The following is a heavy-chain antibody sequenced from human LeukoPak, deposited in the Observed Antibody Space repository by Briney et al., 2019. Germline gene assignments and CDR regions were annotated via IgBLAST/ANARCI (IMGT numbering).Heavy chain of an antibody. V-gene: IGHV1-8*01. CDR1: GYTFTSYD. CDR2: MNPNSGNT. CDR3: ARDDYPYGMDV. J-gene: IGHJ6*02. Sequence: ASVKVSCKASGYTFTSYDVNWVRQATGQGLEWMGWMNPNSGNTGYAQKFQGRVSMTRNTSMNTAYMELSSLRSEDTAVYYCARDDYPYGMDVWGQGTTVTVSS.